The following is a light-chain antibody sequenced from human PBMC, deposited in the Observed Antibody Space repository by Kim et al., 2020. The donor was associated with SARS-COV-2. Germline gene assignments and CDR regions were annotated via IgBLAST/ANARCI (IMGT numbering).Light chain of an antibody. CDR2: AAS. Sequence: DIQMTQSPSSVSASVGDRVTITCRASQAIGSWLAWYQQKPGRAPKLLIYAASSLQSGVPSRFSGSGSGTNFTLTVTSLQPEDFATYYCQKTNTFPLTFGGWTKVDIK. J-gene: IGKJ4*01. V-gene: IGKV1D-12*01. CDR1: QAIGSW. CDR3: QKTNTFPLT.